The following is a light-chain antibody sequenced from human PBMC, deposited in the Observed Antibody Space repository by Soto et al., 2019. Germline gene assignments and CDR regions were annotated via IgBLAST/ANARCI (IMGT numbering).Light chain of an antibody. Sequence: QSALTQPASVSGSPGQSIAISCTGTSSDVGGFNYVSWYQQHPGKAPKFMIYDVSSRPSGVSDRFSGSKPGNTASLTISGLQAEDEADYYCSSYTTSSTYVFGTGTKVTVL. CDR1: SSDVGGFNY. CDR3: SSYTTSSTYV. CDR2: DVS. V-gene: IGLV2-14*03. J-gene: IGLJ1*01.